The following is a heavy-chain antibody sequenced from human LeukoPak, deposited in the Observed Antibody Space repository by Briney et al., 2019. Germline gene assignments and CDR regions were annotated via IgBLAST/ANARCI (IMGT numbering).Heavy chain of an antibody. Sequence: SSETLSLTCAVYGGSFSGYYWSWIRQPPGKGLEWIGEINHSASTNYNPSLKSRVTISVDTSKNQFSLKLSSVTAADTAVYYCARGRVDCSGGSCYSDLFDYWGQGTLVTVSS. CDR2: INHSAST. CDR1: GGSFSGYY. V-gene: IGHV4-34*01. D-gene: IGHD2-15*01. J-gene: IGHJ4*02. CDR3: ARGRVDCSGGSCYSDLFDY.